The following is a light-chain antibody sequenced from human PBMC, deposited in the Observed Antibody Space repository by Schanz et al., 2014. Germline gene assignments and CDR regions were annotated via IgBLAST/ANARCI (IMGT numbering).Light chain of an antibody. Sequence: DIQMTQSPSSLSASVGDRVTITCQASQDITIYLNWYQQKPGNAPKLLIYDASNLETGVPSRFSGSGSGTDFNLTITSLQPDDFATYYCQQYRTYPLTFGGGTEVEI. CDR3: QQYRTYPLT. V-gene: IGKV1-33*01. CDR1: QDITIY. CDR2: DAS. J-gene: IGKJ4*01.